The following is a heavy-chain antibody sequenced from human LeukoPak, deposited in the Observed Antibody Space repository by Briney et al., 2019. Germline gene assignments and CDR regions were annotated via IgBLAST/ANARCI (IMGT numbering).Heavy chain of an antibody. CDR1: GFTFSSYW. J-gene: IGHJ4*02. CDR2: IKQDGSEK. V-gene: IGHV3-7*01. D-gene: IGHD2-2*01. CDR3: ARALYCSSTSCPAPFGY. Sequence: GGSLRLSCAASGFTFSSYWMSWVRQAPGKGLEWVANIKQDGSEKYYVDSVKGRFTISRDNAKNSLYLQMNSLRAEDTAVYYCARALYCSSTSCPAPFGYWGQGTLVTVSS.